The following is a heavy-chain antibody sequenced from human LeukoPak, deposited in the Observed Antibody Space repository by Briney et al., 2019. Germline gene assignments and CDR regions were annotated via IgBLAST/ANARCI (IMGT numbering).Heavy chain of an antibody. CDR2: TYYRSKRYN. V-gene: IGHV6-1*01. D-gene: IGHD1-26*01. Sequence: SQTLSLTCAISGDSLSSNSAACNSIRQSPSRGLEWPGKTYYRSKRYNDYAVSVKSRITINPDTSKNQFSLQLNSVTPEDTAVYYCARSNSGSYSYYFDYWGQGTLVTVSS. CDR1: GDSLSSNSAA. J-gene: IGHJ4*02. CDR3: ARSNSGSYSYYFDY.